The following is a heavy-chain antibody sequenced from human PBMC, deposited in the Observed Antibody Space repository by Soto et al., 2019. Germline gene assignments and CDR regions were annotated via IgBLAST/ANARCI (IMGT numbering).Heavy chain of an antibody. D-gene: IGHD3-22*01. J-gene: IGHJ3*01. V-gene: IGHV1-69*01. CDR1: GGTFSSYA. Sequence: QVQLVQSGAEVKKLGSSVKVSCKASGGTFSSYAISWVRQAPGQGLEWMGGIIAILGKANYAEKFQGRVTITADEPTSTAYMELSSLRSEDTAVYYCARERGGAIIVGVTGTFDVWGQGTLVTVSS. CDR2: IIAILGKA. CDR3: ARERGGAIIVGVTGTFDV.